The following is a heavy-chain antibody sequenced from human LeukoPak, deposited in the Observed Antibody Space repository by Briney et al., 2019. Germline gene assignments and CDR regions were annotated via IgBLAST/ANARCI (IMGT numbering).Heavy chain of an antibody. V-gene: IGHV3-48*03. CDR1: GFTFSSYE. CDR3: ARVGSYDILTGYTLGYYYGMDV. CDR2: ISSSGSTI. Sequence: PGGSLILSCAASGFTFSSYEMNWVRQAPGKGLGWVSYISSSGSTIYYADSVKGRFTISRDNAKNSLYLQMNSLRAEDTAVYYCARVGSYDILTGYTLGYYYGMDVWGKGTTVTVSS. J-gene: IGHJ6*04. D-gene: IGHD3-9*01.